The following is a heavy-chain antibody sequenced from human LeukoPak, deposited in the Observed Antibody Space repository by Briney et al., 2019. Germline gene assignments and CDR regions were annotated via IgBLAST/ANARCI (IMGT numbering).Heavy chain of an antibody. D-gene: IGHD3-3*01. CDR2: ISGSGGST. CDR1: GFTFSSYA. Sequence: GRSLRLSCAASGFTFSSYAMSWVRQAPGKGLEWVSAISGSGGSTYYADSVKGRFTISRDNSKNTLYLQMNSLRAEDTAVYYCAKEDGRYYDFWSGYYSGYSPYYFDYWGQGTLVTVSS. CDR3: AKEDGRYYDFWSGYYSGYSPYYFDY. J-gene: IGHJ4*02. V-gene: IGHV3-23*01.